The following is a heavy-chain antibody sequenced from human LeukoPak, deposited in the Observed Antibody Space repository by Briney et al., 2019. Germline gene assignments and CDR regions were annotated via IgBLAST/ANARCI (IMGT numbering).Heavy chain of an antibody. V-gene: IGHV4-59*01. J-gene: IGHJ4*02. D-gene: IGHD3-10*01. CDR1: GGSMRGLY. CDR3: ARRPGYYFDY. CDR2: IYYRGNT. Sequence: SETLSLTCTVSGGSMRGLYLSWIRQSPGMGLEWIGYIYYRGNTNYNPSLKSRVTISLDTSRSQSSLKLTSVTAADTAVYYCARRPGYYFDYWGQGILVTVSS.